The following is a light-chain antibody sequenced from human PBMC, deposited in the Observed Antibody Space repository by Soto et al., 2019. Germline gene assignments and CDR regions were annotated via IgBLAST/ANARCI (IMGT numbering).Light chain of an antibody. CDR1: QTINNNY. Sequence: EIVLTQSPGTLSLSPGERATLSCRASQTINNNYLAWYQQKPGQTPRLLVNAASNRATGFPDRFSGGGSGTDFTLTISSLEPEDFAVYYCQQYGLPPHSFGQGTRVEIK. CDR2: AAS. V-gene: IGKV3-20*01. CDR3: QQYGLPPHS. J-gene: IGKJ2*01.